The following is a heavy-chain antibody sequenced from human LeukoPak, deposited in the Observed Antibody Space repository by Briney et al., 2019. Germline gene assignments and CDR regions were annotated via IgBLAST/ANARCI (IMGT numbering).Heavy chain of an antibody. CDR2: IIPILGIA. CDR1: GGTFSSYA. J-gene: IGHJ4*02. V-gene: IGHV1-69*04. D-gene: IGHD5/OR15-5a*01. CDR3: ARVLYDYGGWYFDY. Sequence: GASVKVSCKASGGTFSSYAISWVRQAPGQGLEWMGRIIPILGIANYAQKFQGRVTITADKSTSTAYMELSSLRSEDTAVYYCARVLYDYGGWYFDYWGQGTLVTVSS.